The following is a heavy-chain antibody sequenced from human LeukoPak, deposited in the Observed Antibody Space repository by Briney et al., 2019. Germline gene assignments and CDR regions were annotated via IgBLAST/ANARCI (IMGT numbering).Heavy chain of an antibody. CDR2: IIPIFGTA. J-gene: IGHJ6*03. Sequence: VASVKVSCKASGGTFSSYAISWVRQAPGQGLEWMGGIIPIFGTANYAQKFQGRVTITTDESTSTVYMELSSLRSEDTAVYYCARGSPGMGYVGSSWLYYYYYYMDVWGKGTTVTVSS. D-gene: IGHD6-6*01. CDR3: ARGSPGMGYVGSSWLYYYYYYMDV. CDR1: GGTFSSYA. V-gene: IGHV1-69*05.